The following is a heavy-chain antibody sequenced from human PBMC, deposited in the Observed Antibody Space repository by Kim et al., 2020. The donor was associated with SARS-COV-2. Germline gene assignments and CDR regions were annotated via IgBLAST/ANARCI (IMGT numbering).Heavy chain of an antibody. Sequence: TYYADSVKGRFTISRDNSKNTLYLQMNSLRAEDTAVYYCAKANEGYYTDVWGKGNTVTVSS. J-gene: IGHJ6*03. CDR3: AKANEGYYTDV. CDR2: T. V-gene: IGHV3-23*01.